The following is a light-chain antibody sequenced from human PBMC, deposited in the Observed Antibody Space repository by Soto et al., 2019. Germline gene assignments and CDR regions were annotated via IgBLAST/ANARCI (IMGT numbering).Light chain of an antibody. CDR1: QSISSSY. Sequence: EIALTQSPATLSLSPGERANLSCRASQSISSSYLAWYQQKPGQAPRLLVYGASSRATGTPDRFSGSGSGTDFTLTISRLEPEDFSVYYCQQYGSSLFTFGPVTKVYIQ. CDR2: GAS. CDR3: QQYGSSLFT. V-gene: IGKV3-20*01. J-gene: IGKJ3*01.